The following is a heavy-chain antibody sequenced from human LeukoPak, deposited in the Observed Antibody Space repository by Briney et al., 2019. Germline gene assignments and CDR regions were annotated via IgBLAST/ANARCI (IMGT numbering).Heavy chain of an antibody. J-gene: IGHJ4*02. Sequence: ASVKVSCKASGYTFTGYYMHWVRQAPGQGLEWMGWINPNSGGTNYAQKFQGGVTMTRDTSISTAYMELSRLRSDDTAVYYCARIGVQLWVDTPDYWGQGTLVTVSS. CDR1: GYTFTGYY. CDR2: INPNSGGT. CDR3: ARIGVQLWVDTPDY. V-gene: IGHV1-2*02. D-gene: IGHD5-18*01.